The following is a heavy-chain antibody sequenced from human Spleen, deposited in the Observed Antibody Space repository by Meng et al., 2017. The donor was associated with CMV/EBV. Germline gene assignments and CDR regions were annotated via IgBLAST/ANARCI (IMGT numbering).Heavy chain of an antibody. D-gene: IGHD2/OR15-2a*01. Sequence: GESLKISCAASGFTFSSYGMHWVRQAPGKGLEWVAFIRYDGSNKYYADSVKGRFTISRDNSKNTLYLQMNSLRAEDTAVYYCAKSRDYFSMGAFDIWGQGTMVTVSS. CDR2: IRYDGSNK. CDR1: GFTFSSYG. V-gene: IGHV3-30*02. J-gene: IGHJ3*02. CDR3: AKSRDYFSMGAFDI.